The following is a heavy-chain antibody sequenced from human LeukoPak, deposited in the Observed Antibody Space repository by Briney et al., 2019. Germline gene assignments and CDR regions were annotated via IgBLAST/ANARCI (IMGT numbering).Heavy chain of an antibody. CDR3: ARDAPDHYYDSSGYHRYFQH. D-gene: IGHD3-22*01. V-gene: IGHV1-8*01. J-gene: IGHJ1*01. CDR1: GYTFTSYD. Sequence: ASVKVSCKASGYTFTSYDINWVRQATGQGLEWMGWMNPNSGNTGYAQKFQGRVTMTRNTSISTAYMELRSLRSDDTAVYYCARDAPDHYYDSSGYHRYFQHWGQGTLVTVSS. CDR2: MNPNSGNT.